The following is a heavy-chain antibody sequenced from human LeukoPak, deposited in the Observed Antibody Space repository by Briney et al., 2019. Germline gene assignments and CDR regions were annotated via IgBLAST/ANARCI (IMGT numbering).Heavy chain of an antibody. J-gene: IGHJ4*02. D-gene: IGHD2-2*01. CDR1: GYSISSSNW. Sequence: PSDTLSLTCAVSGYSISSSNWWGWIRQPPGKGLEWIGYIYYSGSTYYNPSLKSRVTMSVDTSKNQFSLKLSSVTDVDTAVCFCARSGTSSRIFDYWGQGTLVTVSS. CDR3: ARSGTSSRIFDY. CDR2: IYYSGST. V-gene: IGHV4-28*01.